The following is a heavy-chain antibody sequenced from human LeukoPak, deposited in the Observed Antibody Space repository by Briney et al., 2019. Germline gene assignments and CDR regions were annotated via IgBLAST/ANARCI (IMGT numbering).Heavy chain of an antibody. D-gene: IGHD6-13*01. J-gene: IGHJ4*02. CDR3: ARYIAAAAYFDY. Sequence: ASVKVSCKASGYTFTSYGISWVRQAPGQGLEWMGWISAYNGNTNYAQKFQGRVTITADESTSTAYMELSSLRSEDTAVYYCARYIAAAAYFDYWGQGTLVTVSS. CDR2: ISAYNGNT. CDR1: GYTFTSYG. V-gene: IGHV1-18*01.